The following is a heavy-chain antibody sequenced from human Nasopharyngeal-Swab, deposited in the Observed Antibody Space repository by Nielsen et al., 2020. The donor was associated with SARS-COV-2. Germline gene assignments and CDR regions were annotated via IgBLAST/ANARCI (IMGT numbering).Heavy chain of an antibody. CDR3: ARDFPGYSSGWLNQINYYFDY. D-gene: IGHD6-19*01. J-gene: IGHJ4*02. CDR2: ISYDGSNK. Sequence: GESLKISCEASGFTFSSYAMHRVRQAPGKGLEWVAVISYDGSNKYYADSVKGRFTISRDNSKNTLYLQMNSLRAEDTAVYYCARDFPGYSSGWLNQINYYFDYWGQGTLVTVSS. CDR1: GFTFSSYA. V-gene: IGHV3-30-3*01.